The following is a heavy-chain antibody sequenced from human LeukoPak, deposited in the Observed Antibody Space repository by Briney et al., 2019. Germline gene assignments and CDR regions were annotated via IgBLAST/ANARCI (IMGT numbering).Heavy chain of an antibody. V-gene: IGHV3-23*01. D-gene: IGHD5-18*01. CDR2: ISGSGNST. CDR3: AKGSGRGYSYGLEY. Sequence: PGGSLRLSCAASGFTFSSYAMSWVRQAPGKGLEWVSSISGSGNSTYYADSVKGRFTISRDNSKNTLYLQMNSLRAEDTAVYYCAKGSGRGYSYGLEYWGQGTLVTVSS. J-gene: IGHJ4*02. CDR1: GFTFSSYA.